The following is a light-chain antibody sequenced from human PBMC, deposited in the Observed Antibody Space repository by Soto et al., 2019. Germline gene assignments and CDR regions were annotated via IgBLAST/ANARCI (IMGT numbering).Light chain of an antibody. Sequence: EIVMTQSPATLSVSPGGRATLSCRASQSISSNLAWYQQKPGQAPRLLIYGASTRSTGIPARFSGSGSGTDFTLTISRLLSEDFALYYCQQYHKWPPYTFGQGTKLEIK. CDR2: GAS. CDR3: QQYHKWPPYT. CDR1: QSISSN. V-gene: IGKV3-15*01. J-gene: IGKJ2*01.